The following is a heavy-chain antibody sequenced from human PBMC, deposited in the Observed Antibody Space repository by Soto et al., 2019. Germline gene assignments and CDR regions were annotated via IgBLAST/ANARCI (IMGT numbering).Heavy chain of an antibody. CDR1: GFTFSSYA. CDR3: AKGSSSGWYVRALDI. Sequence: EVQLLESGGGLVQPGGSLRLSCAASGFTFSSYAMSWVRQAPGKGLEWVSAISGSGGRTYYADSVKGRFTIARDNSKNTLYLQMNSLRAEATAVYYCAKGSSSGWYVRALDIWGQGTMVTVSS. J-gene: IGHJ3*02. CDR2: ISGSGGRT. V-gene: IGHV3-23*01. D-gene: IGHD6-19*01.